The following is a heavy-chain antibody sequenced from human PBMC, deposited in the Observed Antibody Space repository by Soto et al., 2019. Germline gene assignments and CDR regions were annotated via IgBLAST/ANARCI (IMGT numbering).Heavy chain of an antibody. D-gene: IGHD3-3*01. V-gene: IGHV3-15*01. J-gene: IGHJ6*02. Sequence: GGSLSLSCAASGFPFTNALMSWVRQAPGKVLEWVGRIKSKTDGGTTDYAAPVKGRFTISRDDSKNTLYLQMNSLKTEDTAVYYCTTVGYDFWSGYQDVYGMDVWGQGTTVTVSS. CDR2: IKSKTDGGTT. CDR1: GFPFTNAL. CDR3: TTVGYDFWSGYQDVYGMDV.